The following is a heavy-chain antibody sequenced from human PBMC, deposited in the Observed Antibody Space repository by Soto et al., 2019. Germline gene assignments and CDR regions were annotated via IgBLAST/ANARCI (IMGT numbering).Heavy chain of an antibody. CDR1: GFTFSSYA. CDR2: ISGSGGST. CDR3: ANRESSGWYWYYFAY. D-gene: IGHD6-19*01. J-gene: IGHJ4*02. Sequence: EVQLLESGGGLVQPGGSLRLSCAASGFTFSSYAMSWVRQAPGKGLEWVSAISGSGGSTYYADCVKGRFTISRDNAKNTLNMQMNSLRAADTAVYYCANRESSGWYWYYFAYWGQGTLVTVS. V-gene: IGHV3-23*01.